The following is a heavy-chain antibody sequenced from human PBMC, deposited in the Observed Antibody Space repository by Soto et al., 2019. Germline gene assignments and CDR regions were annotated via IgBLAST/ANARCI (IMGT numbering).Heavy chain of an antibody. J-gene: IGHJ4*02. D-gene: IGHD6-19*01. CDR3: ARGGSSGYFHNDLLDF. CDR1: GFTFSAYS. V-gene: IGHV3-48*01. Sequence: EVQLVESGGVLVQPGGSLRLSCAASGFTFSAYSMNWVRQAPGQGLEWVSYIDSSGGTIYYADSVKGRFTSSRDNAKSSLFLQLNSLTTEDTAVYYCARGGSSGYFHNDLLDFWGQGTLVTVSS. CDR2: IDSSGGTI.